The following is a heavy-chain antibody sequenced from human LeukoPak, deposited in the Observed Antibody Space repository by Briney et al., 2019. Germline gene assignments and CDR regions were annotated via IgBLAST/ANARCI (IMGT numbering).Heavy chain of an antibody. CDR3: AREGPRNYWCFDL. Sequence: GGSLRLFCAASGFTVNSNYMSWVRQAPGKGLEWVSVVYTTDTTYYADSVKGRFTISRDNSKNTLYLQMNSLRAEDTAVYYCAREGPRNYWCFDLWGGGTLVTVSS. V-gene: IGHV3-53*01. CDR1: GFTVNSNY. CDR2: VYTTDTT. J-gene: IGHJ2*01.